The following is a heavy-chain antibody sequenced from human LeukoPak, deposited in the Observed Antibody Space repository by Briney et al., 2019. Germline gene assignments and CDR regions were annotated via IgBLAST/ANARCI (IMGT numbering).Heavy chain of an antibody. J-gene: IGHJ4*02. CDR2: IYSGGTT. D-gene: IGHD6-13*01. V-gene: IGHV3-53*01. CDR3: AGGAAASDY. CDR1: KFTVSTNY. Sequence: PGGSLRLSCAASKFTVSTNYMSWVRQAPGKGLEWVSVIYSGGTTYYADSVKGRFTISRDNSKNTLYLQMNSLRAEDTAVYYCAGGAAASDYWGQGTLVTVSS.